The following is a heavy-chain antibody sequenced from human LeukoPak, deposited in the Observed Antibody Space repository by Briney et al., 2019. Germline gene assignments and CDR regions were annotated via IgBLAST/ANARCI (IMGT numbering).Heavy chain of an antibody. CDR1: GYTFTSYG. V-gene: IGHV1-69*04. Sequence: ASVKVSCKASGYTFTSYGISWVRQAPGQGLEWMGRIIPILGIANYAQKFQGRVTITADKSTSTAYMELRSLRSDDTAVYYCARGAIVVVPAAHYYMDVWGKGTTVTVSS. J-gene: IGHJ6*03. CDR3: ARGAIVVVPAAHYYMDV. D-gene: IGHD2-2*01. CDR2: IIPILGIA.